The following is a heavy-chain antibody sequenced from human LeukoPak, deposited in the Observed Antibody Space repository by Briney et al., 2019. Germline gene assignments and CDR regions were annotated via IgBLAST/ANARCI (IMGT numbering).Heavy chain of an antibody. Sequence: GRSLRLSCAASGFTFSSYAMHWVRQAPGKGLEWVAVISYDGSNKYYADSVKGRFTISRDNSKNTLYLQMNSLRAEDTAVYFCARDWAGTRRPNFDYWGQGTLVTLSS. D-gene: IGHD6-19*01. CDR2: ISYDGSNK. CDR1: GFTFSSYA. J-gene: IGHJ4*02. V-gene: IGHV3-30-3*01. CDR3: ARDWAGTRRPNFDY.